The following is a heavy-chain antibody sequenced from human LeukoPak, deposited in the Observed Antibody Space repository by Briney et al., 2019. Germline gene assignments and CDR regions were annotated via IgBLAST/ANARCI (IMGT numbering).Heavy chain of an antibody. V-gene: IGHV3-23*01. CDR1: GFTFSGYS. J-gene: IGHJ6*02. CDR3: VKDRPRDFCMPMDA. Sequence: GGSLRLSCAASGFTFSGYSMSWVRQAPGKGLEWVSGLGRSGENRYYADSVKGRFTISRDNSKDTVYLQMNSLRGEDTAIYYCVKDRPRDFCMPMDAWGQGTTVTVSS. D-gene: IGHD3/OR15-3a*01. CDR2: LGRSGENR.